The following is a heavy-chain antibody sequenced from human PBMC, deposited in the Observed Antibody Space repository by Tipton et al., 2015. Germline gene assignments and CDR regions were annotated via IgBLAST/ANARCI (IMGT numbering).Heavy chain of an antibody. V-gene: IGHV3-30*04. Sequence: SLRLSCAASRFSFSNFAMHWVRQPPGKGLEWVAVASYDGSKKYYADSVKGRFTISRDNSKSTLHLQMNSLSDEDTAVYYCARGYGDFARYFDFWGQGTLVTVSS. D-gene: IGHD4-17*01. CDR2: ASYDGSKK. CDR1: RFSFSNFA. J-gene: IGHJ4*02. CDR3: ARGYGDFARYFDF.